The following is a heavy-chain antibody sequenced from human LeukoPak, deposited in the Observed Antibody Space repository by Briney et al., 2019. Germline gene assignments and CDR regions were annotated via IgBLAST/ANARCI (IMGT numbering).Heavy chain of an antibody. V-gene: IGHV1-46*01. Sequence: ASVKVSCKASGYTFTSYYMHWVRQAPGQGLEWMGIINPSGGSTSYAQKFQGRVTMTRDTSTSTVYMELGSLRSEDTAVYYCARDCSGGSCYGSIDYWGQGTLVTVSS. CDR2: INPSGGST. CDR3: ARDCSGGSCYGSIDY. CDR1: GYTFTSYY. J-gene: IGHJ4*02. D-gene: IGHD2-15*01.